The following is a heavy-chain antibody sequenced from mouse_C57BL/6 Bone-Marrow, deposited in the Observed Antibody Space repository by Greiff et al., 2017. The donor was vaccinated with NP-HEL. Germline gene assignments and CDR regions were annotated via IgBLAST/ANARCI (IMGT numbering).Heavy chain of an antibody. CDR3: ARGPYGYGLLFAY. CDR2: IYPGDGDT. CDR1: GYAFSSSW. Sequence: VQLQQSGPELVKPGASVKISCKASGYAFSSSWMNWVKQRPGKGLEWIGRIYPGDGDTNYNGKFKGKATLTADKSSSTAYMQLSSLTSEDSAFYVCARGPYGYGLLFAYWGQGTLVTVSA. D-gene: IGHD2-2*01. V-gene: IGHV1-82*01. J-gene: IGHJ3*01.